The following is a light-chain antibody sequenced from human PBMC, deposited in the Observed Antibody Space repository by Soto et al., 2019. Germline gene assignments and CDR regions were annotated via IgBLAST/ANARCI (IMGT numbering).Light chain of an antibody. V-gene: IGKV1D-16*01. CDR3: QHYNSYSEA. CDR2: AAS. CDR1: QGISSW. Sequence: DIQMTQSPSSVSASVGDRVTITFRASQGISSWLAWYQQKPGKAPKLLIYAASSLQSGVPSRFSGSRSGTEFTLSISSLQPDDFATYYCQHYNSYSEAFGQGTKVDI. J-gene: IGKJ1*01.